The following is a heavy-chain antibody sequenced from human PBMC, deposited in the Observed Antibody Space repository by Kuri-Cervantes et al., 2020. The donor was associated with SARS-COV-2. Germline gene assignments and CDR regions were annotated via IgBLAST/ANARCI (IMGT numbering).Heavy chain of an antibody. D-gene: IGHD2-2*01. CDR3: TTDTTRYCSSTSCSRGGYYYYMDV. Sequence: GESLKISCAASGFTFSNAWMSWVRQAPGKGLEWVGRIKSKTDGGTTDYAAPVKGRFTISRDDSKNTLYLQMNSLKTEDTAVYYCTTDTTRYCSSTSCSRGGYYYYMDVWGKGNTVNVAS. CDR1: GFTFSNAW. V-gene: IGHV3-15*01. CDR2: IKSKTDGGTT. J-gene: IGHJ6*03.